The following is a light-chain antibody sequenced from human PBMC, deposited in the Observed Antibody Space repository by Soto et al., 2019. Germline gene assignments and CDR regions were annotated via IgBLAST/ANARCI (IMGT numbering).Light chain of an antibody. Sequence: QSVLTQPASVSGSPGQSITISCTGTSSDVGSYNLVSWYQQHPGKAPKLMIYDVSQWPSWVSNRFSGSKSGYTASLTISGLLAADEDAYYCCSYEVSSWGYVFGTGTKVTVL. J-gene: IGLJ1*01. V-gene: IGLV2-23*02. CDR3: CSYEVSSWGYV. CDR2: DVS. CDR1: SSDVGSYNL.